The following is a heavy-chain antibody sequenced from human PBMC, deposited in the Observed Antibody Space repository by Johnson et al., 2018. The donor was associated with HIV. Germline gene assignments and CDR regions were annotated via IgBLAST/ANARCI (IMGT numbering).Heavy chain of an antibody. Sequence: QVQLVESGGGLVKPGGSLRLSCAASGFTFSDCYMSWLRQAPGKGLEWVSYISSSGLTIYYADSVKGRFTISRDNAKNSLYLQMNSLRAEDTAVYYCERVIPDSSCIRDDAFDIWGQGTMVTVSS. CDR1: GFTFSDCY. V-gene: IGHV3-11*04. CDR2: ISSSGLTI. J-gene: IGHJ3*02. CDR3: ERVIPDSSCIRDDAFDI. D-gene: IGHD3-22*01.